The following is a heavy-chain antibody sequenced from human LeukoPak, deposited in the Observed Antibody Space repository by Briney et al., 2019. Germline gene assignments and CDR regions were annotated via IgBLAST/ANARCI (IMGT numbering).Heavy chain of an antibody. CDR1: GFTFSSYG. Sequence: PGGSLRLSCAASGFTFSSYGMHWVRQAPGKGLEWVAVISYDGSNKYYADSVKGQFTISRDNSKNTLYLQMNSLRAEDTAVYYCAKSRGKTMIVLGYWGQGTLVTVSS. CDR3: AKSRGKTMIVLGY. V-gene: IGHV3-30*18. J-gene: IGHJ4*02. D-gene: IGHD3-22*01. CDR2: ISYDGSNK.